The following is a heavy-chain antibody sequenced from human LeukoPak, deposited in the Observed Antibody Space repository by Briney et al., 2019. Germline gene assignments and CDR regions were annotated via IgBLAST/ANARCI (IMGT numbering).Heavy chain of an antibody. Sequence: GGSLRLSCAASGFTFSSYEVNWVRQAPGKGLEWVSYISSSGSTIYYADSVKGRFTISRDNAKNSLYLQMNSLRAEDTAVYYCARSESYFDYWGQGTLVTVSS. V-gene: IGHV3-48*03. CDR1: GFTFSSYE. CDR3: ARSESYFDY. CDR2: ISSSGSTI. J-gene: IGHJ4*02.